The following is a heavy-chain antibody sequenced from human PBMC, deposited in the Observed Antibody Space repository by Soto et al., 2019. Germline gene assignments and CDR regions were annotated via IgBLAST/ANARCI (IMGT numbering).Heavy chain of an antibody. CDR3: TTDAIGGLVIAAAGPSNYGMDV. CDR2: IKSKTDGGTT. J-gene: IGHJ6*02. D-gene: IGHD6-13*01. CDR1: GFTFSNAW. V-gene: IGHV3-15*01. Sequence: GGSLRLSCAASGFTFSNAWMSWVRQAPGKGLEWVGRIKSKTDGGTTDYAAPVKGRFTISRDDSKNTLYLQMNSLKTEDTAVYYCTTDAIGGLVIAAAGPSNYGMDVWGQGTTVTVSS.